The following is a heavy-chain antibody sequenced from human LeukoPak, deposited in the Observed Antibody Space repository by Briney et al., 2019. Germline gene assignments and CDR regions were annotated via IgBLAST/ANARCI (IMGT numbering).Heavy chain of an antibody. D-gene: IGHD3-10*01. J-gene: IGHJ3*02. CDR3: ASGITMVRGVPKTPDAFDI. Sequence: PSETLSLTCTVSGYSINSGYYWGWIRQPPGKGLEWIGYIYYSGSTNYNPSLKSRVTISVDTSKNQFSLKLSSVTAADTAVYYCASGITMVRGVPKTPDAFDIWGQGTMVTVSS. CDR1: GYSINSGYY. CDR2: IYYSGST. V-gene: IGHV4-61*01.